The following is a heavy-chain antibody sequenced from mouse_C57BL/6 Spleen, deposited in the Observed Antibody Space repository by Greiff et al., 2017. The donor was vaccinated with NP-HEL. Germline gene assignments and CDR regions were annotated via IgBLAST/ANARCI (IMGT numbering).Heavy chain of an antibody. CDR2: ISDGGSYT. CDR3: ARRSYFDV. Sequence: EVQGVESGGGLVKPGGSLKLSCAASGFTFSSYAMSWVRQTPEKRLEWVATISDGGSYTYYPDNVKGRFTISRDNAKNNLYLQMSHLKSEDTAMYYCARRSYFDVWGTGTTVTVSS. J-gene: IGHJ1*03. CDR1: GFTFSSYA. V-gene: IGHV5-4*01.